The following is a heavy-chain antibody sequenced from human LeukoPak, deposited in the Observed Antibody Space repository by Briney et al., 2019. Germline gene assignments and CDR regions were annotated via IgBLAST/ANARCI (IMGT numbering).Heavy chain of an antibody. D-gene: IGHD2-2*01. Sequence: SETLSLTCGVYGGSFGGFHWNWIRQPPGKQLEWIGEITYGGTTNYNPSLRSRVTMSVDTSKKQFSLKLTSVTAADTAVYYCVRGRYCSSATCYDWFDPWGPGTHVSVSS. V-gene: IGHV4-34*01. CDR1: GGSFGGFH. CDR3: VRGRYCSSATCYDWFDP. CDR2: ITYGGTT. J-gene: IGHJ5*02.